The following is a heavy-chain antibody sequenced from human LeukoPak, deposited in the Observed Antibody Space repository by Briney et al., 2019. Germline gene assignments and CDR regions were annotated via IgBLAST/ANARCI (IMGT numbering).Heavy chain of an antibody. CDR2: ISSSSSTI. V-gene: IGHV3-48*01. J-gene: IGHJ4*02. Sequence: GGSLRLSCAASGLTFSSYSMNWVRQAPGKGLEWVSYISSSSSTIYYADSVKGRFTISRDNAKNSLYLQMNSLRAEDRAVYYCARGGYDFELSGAHSWGQGTLVTVSS. CDR3: ARGGYDFELSGAHS. D-gene: IGHD5-12*01. CDR1: GLTFSSYS.